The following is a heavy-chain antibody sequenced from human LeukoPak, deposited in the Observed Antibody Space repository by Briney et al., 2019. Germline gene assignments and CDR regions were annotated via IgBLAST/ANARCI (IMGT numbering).Heavy chain of an antibody. CDR3: AKDSGWILFDD. J-gene: IGHJ4*02. V-gene: IGHV3-23*01. D-gene: IGHD2-2*03. CDR1: GFTITTYG. CDR2: IGGSGTRT. Sequence: PGGTLRLSCSASGFTITTYGMNWVRQAPGKGLEWVSGIGGSGTRTYYADSVKGRFTISRDNSKNTLYLQMNSLRDEDTAVYYCAKDSGWILFDDWGQGTLVTVSS.